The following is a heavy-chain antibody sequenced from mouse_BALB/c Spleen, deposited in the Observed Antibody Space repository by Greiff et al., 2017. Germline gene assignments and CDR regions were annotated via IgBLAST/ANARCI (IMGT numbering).Heavy chain of an antibody. D-gene: IGHD2-2*01. J-gene: IGHJ3*01. CDR3: ARGGYDGAWFAY. CDR1: GYTFTSYW. CDR2: IYPGDGDT. Sequence: QVQLQQSGAELARPGASVKLSCKASGYTFTSYWMQWVKQRPGQGLEWIGAIYPGDGDTRYTQKFKGKATLTADKSSSTAYMQLSSLASEDSAVYYCARGGYDGAWFAYWGQGTLVTVSA. V-gene: IGHV1-87*01.